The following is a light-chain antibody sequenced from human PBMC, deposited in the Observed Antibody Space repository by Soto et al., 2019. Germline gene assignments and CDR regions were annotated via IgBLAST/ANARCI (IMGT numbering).Light chain of an antibody. CDR2: DNN. Sequence: QSVLTQPPSVSGAPGQRVTISCTGSSSNIGTGYDVHWYRQLPGTAPKLLIYDNNNRPSGVPDRFSGSRSGTSASLAITGLQAEDEADYYCSSYTSGSTLPWVFGTGTKVTVL. V-gene: IGLV1-40*01. CDR3: SSYTSGSTLPWV. CDR1: SSNIGTGYD. J-gene: IGLJ1*01.